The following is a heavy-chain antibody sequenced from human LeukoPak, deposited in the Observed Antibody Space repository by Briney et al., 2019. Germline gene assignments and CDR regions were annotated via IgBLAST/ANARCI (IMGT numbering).Heavy chain of an antibody. CDR2: IIPIFGTA. Sequence: SVKVSCKASGYTFTGYYMHWVRQAPGQGLEWMGGIIPIFGTANYAQKFQGRVTITADESTSTAYMELSSLRSEDTAVYYCASGGPDIVVVPAAPTAFDYWGQGTLVAVSS. CDR3: ASGGPDIVVVPAAPTAFDY. D-gene: IGHD2-2*01. J-gene: IGHJ4*02. CDR1: GYTFTGYY. V-gene: IGHV1-69*13.